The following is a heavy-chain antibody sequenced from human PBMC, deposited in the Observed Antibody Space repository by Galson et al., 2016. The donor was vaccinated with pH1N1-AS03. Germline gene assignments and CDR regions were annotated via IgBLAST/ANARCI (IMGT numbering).Heavy chain of an antibody. Sequence: SETLSLTCTVSGGSISSSNFYWAWIRQPPGKGLEWIGSIYYGGRTYYNPSLKSRVTMSLDTSKNQFSLGLTHVTAAATAVYYGARPLAVPDALYIWGQGTMVTIS. J-gene: IGHJ3*02. CDR1: GGSISSSNFY. CDR3: ARPLAVPDALYI. CDR2: IYYGGRT. D-gene: IGHD4-17*01. V-gene: IGHV4-39*01.